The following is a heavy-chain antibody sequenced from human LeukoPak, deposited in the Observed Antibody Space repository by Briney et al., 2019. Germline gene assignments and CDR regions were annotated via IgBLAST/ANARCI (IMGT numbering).Heavy chain of an antibody. CDR3: AKDHVNAGHLDY. Sequence: PGGSLRLSCEVSEIIFSNFAMAWVRQAPGKGLEWVSLITGTSGRTYYAASVKGRFTISRDNSKNTVYLQMTSLRPEDTALYYCAKDHVNAGHLDYWGQGTPVTVSS. CDR2: ITGTSGRT. V-gene: IGHV3-23*01. CDR1: EIIFSNFA. J-gene: IGHJ4*02. D-gene: IGHD6-13*01.